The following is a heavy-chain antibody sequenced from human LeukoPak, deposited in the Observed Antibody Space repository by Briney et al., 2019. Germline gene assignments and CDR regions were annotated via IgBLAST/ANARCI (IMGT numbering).Heavy chain of an antibody. CDR3: ASQSGDYDDVWGSYRYYFDN. CDR2: ISSRSRPI. Sequence: PGGSLRLSCAASGFTFSSYAMSWVRQAPGKGLEWVSYISSRSRPIYYADSVKGRFTISRDNAANSVYLEMNNLRAEDTAVYYCASQSGDYDDVWGSYRYYFDNWGQGTLVIVSS. J-gene: IGHJ4*02. CDR1: GFTFSSYA. V-gene: IGHV3-48*01. D-gene: IGHD3-16*02.